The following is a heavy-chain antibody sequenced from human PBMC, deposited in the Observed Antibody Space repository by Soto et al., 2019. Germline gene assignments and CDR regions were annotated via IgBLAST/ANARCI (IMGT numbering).Heavy chain of an antibody. D-gene: IGHD6-13*01. CDR2: ISGSGADT. V-gene: IGHV3-23*01. Sequence: GGSLRLSCAASGFTFSTYAMSWVRQAPGKGLEWVSVISGSGADTYYADSVKGRFTISRDNSKNTLSLQMNSLRAEDTAVYYCAKDQAAAADNWFAPWGQGTLVTVSS. CDR1: GFTFSTYA. J-gene: IGHJ5*02. CDR3: AKDQAAAADNWFAP.